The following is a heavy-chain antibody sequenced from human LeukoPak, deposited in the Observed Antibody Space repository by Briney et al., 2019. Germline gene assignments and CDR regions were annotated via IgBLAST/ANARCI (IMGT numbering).Heavy chain of an antibody. V-gene: IGHV3-33*01. J-gene: IGHJ4*02. D-gene: IGHD6-13*01. Sequence: GGSLRLSCAASGFTFSSYGMHWVRQAPGKGLEWVAVIWYDGSNKYYADSVKGRFTISRDNSKNTLYLQMNSLRAEDTAVYYCARKSVFSWSFDYWGQGTLVTVSS. CDR3: ARKSVFSWSFDY. CDR1: GFTFSSYG. CDR2: IWYDGSNK.